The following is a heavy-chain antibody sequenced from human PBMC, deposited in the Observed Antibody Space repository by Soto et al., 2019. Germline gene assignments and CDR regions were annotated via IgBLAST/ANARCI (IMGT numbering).Heavy chain of an antibody. V-gene: IGHV4-39*01. CDR1: GGSISSSSYY. J-gene: IGHJ6*02. CDR2: IYYSGST. CDR3: ARSLPHYDILTGYYPYYYYGMDV. Sequence: SETLSLTCTVSGGSISSSSYYWGWIRQPPGKGLEWIGSIYYSGSTYYNPSLKSRVTISVDTSKNQFSLKLSSVTAADTAVYYCARSLPHYDILTGYYPYYYYGMDVWGQGTTVTVS. D-gene: IGHD3-9*01.